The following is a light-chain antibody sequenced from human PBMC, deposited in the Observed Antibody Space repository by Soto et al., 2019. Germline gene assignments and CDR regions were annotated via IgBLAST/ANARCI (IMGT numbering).Light chain of an antibody. CDR1: SSDVGGYKY. V-gene: IGLV2-14*01. Sequence: QSVLTQPASVSGSPGQSITISCTGTSSDVGGYKYVSWYQQHPGKAPKLMIYEVSNRPSGVSNRFSGSKSGNTASLTISGLQAEDEADYFCGSYTSSSTLFYVFGTGTKVTVL. CDR3: GSYTSSSTLFYV. CDR2: EVS. J-gene: IGLJ1*01.